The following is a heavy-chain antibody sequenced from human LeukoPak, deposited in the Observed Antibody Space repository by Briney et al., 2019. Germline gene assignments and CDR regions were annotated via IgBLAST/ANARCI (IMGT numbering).Heavy chain of an antibody. V-gene: IGHV4-59*01. J-gene: IGHJ4*02. Sequence: KSSETLSLTRTVSGGSISSYYWSWIRQPPGKGLEWIGYIYYSGSTNYNPSLKSRVTISVDTSKNQFSLKLSSVTAADTAVYYCARQSHYDFWSGPPDYWGQGTLVTVSS. CDR1: GGSISSYY. CDR2: IYYSGST. CDR3: ARQSHYDFWSGPPDY. D-gene: IGHD3-3*01.